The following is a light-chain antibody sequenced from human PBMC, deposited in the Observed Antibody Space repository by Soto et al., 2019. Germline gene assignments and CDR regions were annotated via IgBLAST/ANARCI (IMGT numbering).Light chain of an antibody. CDR2: GAS. CDR1: QSVTSNY. J-gene: IGKJ1*01. CDR3: HQYGSSPPRT. V-gene: IGKV3-20*01. Sequence: EIVLTQSPGRLASSPGERVTLSCRASQSVTSNYLAWYQQKPGQAPRLLIYGASTRATDVPDRFSGSGSGADFTLSISRLEPEDFAVYYCHQYGSSPPRTFGQGTKVDIK.